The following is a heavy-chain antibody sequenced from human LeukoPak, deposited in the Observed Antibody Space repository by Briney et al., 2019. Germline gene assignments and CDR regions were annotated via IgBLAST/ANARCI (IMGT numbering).Heavy chain of an antibody. D-gene: IGHD5-18*01. V-gene: IGHV3-23*01. Sequence: PGGSLRLSCAASGFTFSSYAMSWVRQAPGKGLEWVSVISGSGGSTYYADSVKGRFTISRDNSKNTLYLQMNSLRAEDTAVYYCAKSGRGGSYAGFDYWGQGTLVTVSS. CDR2: ISGSGGST. J-gene: IGHJ4*02. CDR3: AKSGRGGSYAGFDY. CDR1: GFTFSSYA.